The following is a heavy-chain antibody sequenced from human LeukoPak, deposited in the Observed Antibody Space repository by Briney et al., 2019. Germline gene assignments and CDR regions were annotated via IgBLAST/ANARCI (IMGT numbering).Heavy chain of an antibody. Sequence: GGSLRLSCAASGFTFSNHALNWVRQAPGKGLKWVSVINSGGGSTDYTDSGKGRFTISRDNSKNTLYLQMNSLRADDTAVYYCAKDLSYNYTYFASWGQGTLVTVSS. CDR3: AKDLSYNYTYFAS. CDR1: GFTFSNHA. CDR2: INSGGGST. J-gene: IGHJ4*02. D-gene: IGHD1-20*01. V-gene: IGHV3-23*01.